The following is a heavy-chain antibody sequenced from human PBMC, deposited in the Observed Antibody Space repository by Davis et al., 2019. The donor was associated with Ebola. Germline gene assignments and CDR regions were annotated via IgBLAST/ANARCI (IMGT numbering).Heavy chain of an antibody. CDR1: AFTFSANS. Sequence: GESLKISCAASAFTFSANSMNWIRQAPGKGLEWVAHISRTSDYIYYADSVQGRFSISRDNAQNSLYLQMNSLREDDTAMYYCATDGVAARPGDAFDLWGQGTMVTVSS. D-gene: IGHD6-6*01. CDR3: ATDGVAARPGDAFDL. CDR2: ISRTSDYI. J-gene: IGHJ3*01. V-gene: IGHV3-48*02.